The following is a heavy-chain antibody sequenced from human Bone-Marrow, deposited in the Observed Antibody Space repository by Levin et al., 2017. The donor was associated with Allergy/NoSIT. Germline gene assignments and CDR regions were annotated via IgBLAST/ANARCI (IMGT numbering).Heavy chain of an antibody. D-gene: IGHD4-17*01. J-gene: IGHJ4*02. CDR3: AKDIASDYFLAFDY. V-gene: IGHV3-9*01. CDR1: GFTFDDYA. Sequence: SLKISCAASGFTFDDYAMHWVRQIPGKGLEWVSGITWNSAKIAYGDSFKGRFTISRDNAKNSLNLQMNSLRPEDTALYYCAKDIASDYFLAFDYWGQGALVTVSS. CDR2: ITWNSAKI.